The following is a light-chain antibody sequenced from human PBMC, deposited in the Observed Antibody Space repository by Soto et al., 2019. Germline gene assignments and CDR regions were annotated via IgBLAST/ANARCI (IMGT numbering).Light chain of an antibody. J-gene: IGKJ1*01. V-gene: IGKV3-11*01. CDR2: DAS. Sequence: EIVLTQSPATLSLSPGERATLSCRASQSVSSYLAWYQQKPGQAPKLLIYDASNRATGIPARFSGSGSGTDFTLTIGSLEPEDFAVYYCQQRSNWPPAWTFGQGIKVEIK. CDR3: QQRSNWPPAWT. CDR1: QSVSSY.